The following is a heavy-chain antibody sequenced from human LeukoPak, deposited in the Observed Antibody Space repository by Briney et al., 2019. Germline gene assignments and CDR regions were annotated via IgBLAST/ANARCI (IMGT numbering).Heavy chain of an antibody. J-gene: IGHJ5*02. CDR3: ARQVVVPAAFTNWFDP. CDR2: IYYSGST. CDR1: GGSISSYY. V-gene: IGHV4-59*08. D-gene: IGHD2-2*01. Sequence: PSETLSLTCTVSGGSISSYYWSWIRQPPGEGLEWSGYIYYSGSTNYNPSLKSRVTISVDTSKNQFSLKLSSVTAADTAVYYCARQVVVPAAFTNWFDPWGQGTLVTVSS.